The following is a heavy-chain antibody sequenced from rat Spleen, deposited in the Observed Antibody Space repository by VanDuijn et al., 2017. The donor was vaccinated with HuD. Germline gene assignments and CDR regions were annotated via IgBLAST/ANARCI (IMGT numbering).Heavy chain of an antibody. CDR1: GFTFSHYA. V-gene: IGHV5-17*01. CDR3: ARHPQLGTYWYFDF. CDR2: ILYDDNNI. J-gene: IGHJ1*01. Sequence: EVQLVESGGGLVQPGRSLKLSCTASGFTFSHYAMAWVRQAPKKGLEWVATILYDDNNIYYRDSVKGRFTISRDNAKSTLYLQMDSLRSEDTATYYCARHPQLGTYWYFDFWGPGTMVTVSS. D-gene: IGHD3-4*01.